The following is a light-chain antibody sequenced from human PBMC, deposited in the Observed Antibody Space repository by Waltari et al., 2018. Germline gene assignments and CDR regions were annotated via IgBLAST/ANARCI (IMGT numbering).Light chain of an antibody. CDR3: AAWDDSLNGWL. CDR1: SSNLGRHT. CDR2: ITN. Sequence: QSELAQPPSASAAPGQRVTISCSGSSSNLGRHTVQCYQQFPGTAPKLLIYITNRRPSGVPDRFSGSKSGTSASLTISGLQSADEGDYYCAAWDDSLNGWLFGGGTKLTVL. J-gene: IGLJ3*02. V-gene: IGLV1-44*01.